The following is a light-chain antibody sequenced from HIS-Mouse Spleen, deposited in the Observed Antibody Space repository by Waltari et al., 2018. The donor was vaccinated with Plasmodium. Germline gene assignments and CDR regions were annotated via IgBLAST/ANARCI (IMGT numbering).Light chain of an antibody. CDR3: QKYNSALT. J-gene: IGKJ3*01. CDR1: QGISNY. V-gene: IGKV1-27*01. Sequence: DIQMTQSPSSLSASVGDRVTITCRASQGISNYLAWYQQKPGKVPKLLIYAASTLQSGVQSRFSGSGSGTDFTLTISSLQPEDVATYYCQKYNSALTFGPGTKVDIK. CDR2: AAS.